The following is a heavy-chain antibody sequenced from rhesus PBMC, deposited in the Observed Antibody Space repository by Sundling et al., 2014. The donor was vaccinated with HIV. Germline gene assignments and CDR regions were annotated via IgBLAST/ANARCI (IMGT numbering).Heavy chain of an antibody. Sequence: QVQLQESGPGLVKPSETLSLTCAVSGYSITSGYYWGWIRQPPGKGLEWIGSISGNSAYTYYNPSLKNRVTISKDTSKDQFSLKLSSVTAADTAVYYCARGSGLYYFDYWGQGVLVTVSS. CDR1: GYSITSGYY. V-gene: IGHV4-99*02. CDR2: ISGNSAYT. J-gene: IGHJ4*01. CDR3: ARGSGLYYFDY.